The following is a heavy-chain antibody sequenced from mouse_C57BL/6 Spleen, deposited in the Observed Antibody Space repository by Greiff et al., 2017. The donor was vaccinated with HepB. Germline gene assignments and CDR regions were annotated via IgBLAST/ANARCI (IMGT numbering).Heavy chain of an antibody. CDR3: TRRTGPWYFDV. CDR1: GYTFTDYE. D-gene: IGHD4-1*01. CDR2: IDPETGGT. V-gene: IGHV1-15*01. J-gene: IGHJ1*03. Sequence: VKLMESGAELVRPGASVTLSCKASGYTFTDYEMHWVKQTPVHGLEWIGAIDPETGGTAYNQKFKGKAILTADKSSSTAYMELRSLTSEDSAVYYCTRRTGPWYFDVWGTGTTVTVSS.